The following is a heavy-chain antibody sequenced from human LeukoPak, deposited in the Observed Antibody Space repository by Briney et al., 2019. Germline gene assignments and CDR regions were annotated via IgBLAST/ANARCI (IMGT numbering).Heavy chain of an antibody. CDR3: ARVSGLGMNEYYQH. V-gene: IGHV3-30*02. D-gene: IGHD3-10*01. CDR2: IQSDGNNK. Sequence: PGGSLRLSRAASGFTFTSFGIHWVRQAPGKGLEWVASIQSDGNNKYYADSMKGRFAISKDNSKNTAYMQMNSLRAEDTAVYYCARVSGLGMNEYYQHWGQGTLVTVAS. J-gene: IGHJ1*01. CDR1: GFTFTSFG.